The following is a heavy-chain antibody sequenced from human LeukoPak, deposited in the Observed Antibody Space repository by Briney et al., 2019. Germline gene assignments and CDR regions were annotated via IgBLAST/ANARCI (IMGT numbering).Heavy chain of an antibody. D-gene: IGHD6-13*01. CDR1: RFTFSSYA. J-gene: IGHJ5*02. CDR3: AKGRGIVAAGSCFDA. V-gene: IGHV3-23*01. Sequence: PGGSLRLSCAASRFTFSSYAMNWVRQAPGKGLEWVSMISGGGGKTHFADSVKGRFNISRDNSKNTLFLQMNSLRAEDTAIYYCAKGRGIVAAGSCFDAWGQGILVTVSS. CDR2: ISGGGGKT.